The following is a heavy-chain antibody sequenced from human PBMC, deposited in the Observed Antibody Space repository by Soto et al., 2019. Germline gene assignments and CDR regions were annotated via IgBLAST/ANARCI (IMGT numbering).Heavy chain of an antibody. J-gene: IGHJ4*02. D-gene: IGHD3-22*01. CDR3: ARVGKYYYDSSGYYPDGLYFDY. Sequence: GASVKVSCKASGYTFTSYGISWVRQAPGQGLEWMGWISAYNGNTNYAQKLQGRVTMTTDTSTSTAYMELRCLRSDDTAVYYCARVGKYYYDSSGYYPDGLYFDYWGQGTLVTVSS. V-gene: IGHV1-18*01. CDR1: GYTFTSYG. CDR2: ISAYNGNT.